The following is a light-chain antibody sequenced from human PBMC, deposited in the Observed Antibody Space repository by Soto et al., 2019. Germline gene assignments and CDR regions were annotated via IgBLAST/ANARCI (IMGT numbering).Light chain of an antibody. CDR1: QDIDIY. CDR3: QQSCRTPYS. CDR2: DKS. V-gene: IGKV1-39*01. Sequence: TQMTQSPSSLSASVGDRVIITCRASQDIDIYLSWYQQKPGKVPKLLIYDKSTLRSGVPAKFSGSGSGTDFTLTLHQRKPEDFATYYGQQSCRTPYSFGQGTKV. J-gene: IGKJ2*03.